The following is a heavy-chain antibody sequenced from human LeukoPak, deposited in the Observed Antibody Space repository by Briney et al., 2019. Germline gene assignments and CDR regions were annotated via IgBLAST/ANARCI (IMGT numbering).Heavy chain of an antibody. Sequence: GGSLRLSCAASGFTFSSYAMSWVRQAPGKGLEWVSAISGSGGSTYYADSVKGRFTISRDNSKNTLYLQMNSLRAEDTAVYYCAKDYYDFWSGYYAGGLFDYWGQGTLVTVSS. V-gene: IGHV3-23*01. CDR2: ISGSGGST. CDR3: AKDYYDFWSGYYAGGLFDY. D-gene: IGHD3-3*01. CDR1: GFTFSSYA. J-gene: IGHJ4*02.